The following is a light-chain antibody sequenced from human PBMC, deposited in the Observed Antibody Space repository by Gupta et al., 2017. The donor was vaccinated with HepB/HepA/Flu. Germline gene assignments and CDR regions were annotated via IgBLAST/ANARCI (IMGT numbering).Light chain of an antibody. V-gene: IGLV1-44*01. J-gene: IGLJ3*02. Sequence: QSVLTQPPSASATPGQRVTISCSGSTSNIGSNFVSWYQQVPGSAPKLLIYSNNQRPSGVPDRISGSKSGTSASLAISGLQSDDEADYYCAAWDDSLSGPNWVFGGGTKVTV. CDR2: SNN. CDR1: TSNIGSNF. CDR3: AAWDDSLSGPNWV.